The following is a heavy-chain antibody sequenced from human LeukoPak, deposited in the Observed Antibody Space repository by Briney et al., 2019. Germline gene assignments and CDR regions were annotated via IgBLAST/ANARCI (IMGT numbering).Heavy chain of an antibody. CDR3: VRDFNWAFDY. CDR2: TRYRSTWNT. D-gene: IGHD3-16*01. J-gene: IGHJ4*02. Sequence: SQTLSLTCAISGDSVCSKSVSWSWMRQSPSRGLEYLGRTRYRSTWNTFYSLSVQGRITINADTSRNEVSLRLRSVTPEDTALYYCVRDFNWAFDYWGQGTMVTVSS. CDR1: GDSVCSKSVS. V-gene: IGHV6-1*01.